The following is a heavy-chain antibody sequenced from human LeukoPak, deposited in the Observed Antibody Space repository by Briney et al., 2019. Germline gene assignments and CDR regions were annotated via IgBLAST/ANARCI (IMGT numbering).Heavy chain of an antibody. D-gene: IGHD3-16*01. Sequence: TGGSLRLSCAASGFIFSTYGMYWDRQAPGKGLEWVAFIRHDGSIKNYADSVKGRSTISRDNSKNTLYLQMNSLRAEDTAVYYCAKDSLADIDYWGQGTLVTVSS. CDR3: AKDSLADIDY. CDR1: GFIFSTYG. J-gene: IGHJ4*02. CDR2: IRHDGSIK. V-gene: IGHV3-30*02.